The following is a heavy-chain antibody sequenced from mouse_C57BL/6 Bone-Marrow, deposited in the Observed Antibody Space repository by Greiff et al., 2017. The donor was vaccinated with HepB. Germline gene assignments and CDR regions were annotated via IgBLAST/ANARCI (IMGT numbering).Heavy chain of an antibody. CDR3: ARRGYGRSYGY. CDR1: GYTFTSYG. CDR2: IYPRSGNT. V-gene: IGHV1-81*01. J-gene: IGHJ2*01. D-gene: IGHD1-1*01. Sequence: VMLQQSGAELARPGASVKLSCKASGYTFTSYGISWVKQRTGQGLEWIGEIYPRSGNTYYNEKFKGKATLTADKSSSTAYMELRSLTSEDSAVYFCARRGYGRSYGYWGQGTTLTVSS.